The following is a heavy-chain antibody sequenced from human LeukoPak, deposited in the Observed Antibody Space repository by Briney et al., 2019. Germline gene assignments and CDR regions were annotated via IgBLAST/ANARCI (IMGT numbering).Heavy chain of an antibody. CDR1: GFTFSSCS. D-gene: IGHD1-26*01. CDR2: ISSNSSYI. CDR3: ARAKWELGY. Sequence: GGSLRLSCAASGFTFSSCSMNWVRQAPGKGLEWVSLISSNSSYIYYADSVKGRFTISRDNAKNSLYLQMNSLRVEDTAVYYCARAKWELGYWGQGTLVTVSS. V-gene: IGHV3-21*01. J-gene: IGHJ4*02.